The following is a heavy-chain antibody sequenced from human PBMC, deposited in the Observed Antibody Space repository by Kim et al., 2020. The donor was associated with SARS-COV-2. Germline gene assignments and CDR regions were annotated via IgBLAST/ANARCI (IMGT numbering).Heavy chain of an antibody. D-gene: IGHD3-10*01. J-gene: IGHJ5*02. CDR1: GGSISSSSYY. V-gene: IGHV4-39*01. CDR3: ASHVLLWFGEWGNWFDP. Sequence: SETLSLTCTVSGGSISSSSYYWGWIRQPPGKGLEWIGSIYYSGSTYYNPSLKSRVTISVDTSKNQFSLKLSSVTAADTAVYYCASHVLLWFGEWGNWFDPWGQGTLLTVSS. CDR2: IYYSGST.